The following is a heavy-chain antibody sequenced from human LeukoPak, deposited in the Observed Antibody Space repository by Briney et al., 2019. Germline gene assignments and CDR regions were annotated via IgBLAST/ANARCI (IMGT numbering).Heavy chain of an antibody. D-gene: IGHD2-2*02. CDR1: GGSISSYY. CDR2: IYYSGST. V-gene: IGHV4-59*12. Sequence: SETLSLTCTVSGGSISSYYWSWIRQPPGKGLEWIGYIYYSGSTNYNPSLKSRVTISVDTSKNQFSLKLSSVTAADTAVYYCARGLIGYCSSTSCYTAGGYYYYYMDVWGKGTTVTVSS. J-gene: IGHJ6*03. CDR3: ARGLIGYCSSTSCYTAGGYYYYYMDV.